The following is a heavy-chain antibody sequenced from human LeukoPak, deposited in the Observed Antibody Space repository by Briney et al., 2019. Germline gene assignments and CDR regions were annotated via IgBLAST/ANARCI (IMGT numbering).Heavy chain of an antibody. V-gene: IGHV3-23*01. CDR3: AKLCSGGSCYWNY. CDR1: GFTFSSYA. CDR2: ISASGRTT. D-gene: IGHD2-15*01. Sequence: GGSLRLSCAAAGFTFSSYAMSWVRQAPGKGLEWVSHISASGRTTDYADSVKGRFTISRDNPKNTVYLQMSSLRAEDTAVYYCAKLCSGGSCYWNYWGQGTLVTVSS. J-gene: IGHJ4*02.